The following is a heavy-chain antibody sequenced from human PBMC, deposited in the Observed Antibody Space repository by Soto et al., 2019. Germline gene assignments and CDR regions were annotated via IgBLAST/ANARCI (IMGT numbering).Heavy chain of an antibody. CDR3: AREDDGGDTLDV. Sequence: QVQLQQSGPGLVKPSQTLSLTCTVTGCSISSDYYHWTWIRQSPERGLEWIGYIYHSGSILYSPCLKSRVTISVDTSKNHFALHLSSVTAADTAVYFCAREDDGGDTLDVWGQGTTVTVSS. D-gene: IGHD2-21*02. V-gene: IGHV4-30-4*08. J-gene: IGHJ6*02. CDR2: IYHSGSI. CDR1: GCSISSDYYH.